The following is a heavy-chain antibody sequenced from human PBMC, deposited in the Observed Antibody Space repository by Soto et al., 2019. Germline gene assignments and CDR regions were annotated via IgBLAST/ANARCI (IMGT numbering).Heavy chain of an antibody. CDR3: AKRRAISNKLFFDH. J-gene: IGHJ4*02. CDR2: LYWNDDE. D-gene: IGHD4-4*01. CDR1: GFSINTGGVG. V-gene: IGHV2-5*01. Sequence: QITLRESGPTLVKPTQTLTLSCTLSGFSINTGGVGVGWIRQPPGKAPEWLALLYWNDDEGYSPSLRYRLSVTKDVSENRVVLTMTHLDPTDTGTYYCAKRRAISNKLFFDHWGQGALVTVSS.